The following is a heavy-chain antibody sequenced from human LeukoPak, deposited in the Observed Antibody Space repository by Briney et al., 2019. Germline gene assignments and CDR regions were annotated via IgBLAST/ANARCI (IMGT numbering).Heavy chain of an antibody. D-gene: IGHD3-22*01. V-gene: IGHV4-38-2*01. CDR3: AKGTYYSERSGYFNWSDA. CDR2: VYYSGST. J-gene: IGHJ5*02. Sequence: PSETLSLTCAVSGYSISSGYYWGWIRQPPGKGLEWIGSVYYSGSTYYNPSLKSRVTISVDTSNIHFSLRLSSVTAADTAVYYCAKGTYYSERSGYFNWSDAWGQGTLVTVSS. CDR1: GYSISSGYY.